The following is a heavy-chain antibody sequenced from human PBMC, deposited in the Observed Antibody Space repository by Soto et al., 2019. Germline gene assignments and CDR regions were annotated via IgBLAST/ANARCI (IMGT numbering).Heavy chain of an antibody. D-gene: IGHD2-2*01. CDR1: GGSFSGYY. J-gene: IGHJ5*02. CDR2: INHSGST. Sequence: SETLSLTCAVYGGSFSGYYWSWIRQPPGKGLEWIGEINHSGSTNYNPSLKSRVTISVDTSKNPFSLKLSSVTAADTAVYYCARGLGYCSSSSCPVWFDPWGQGNLVTVSS. V-gene: IGHV4-34*01. CDR3: ARGLGYCSSSSCPVWFDP.